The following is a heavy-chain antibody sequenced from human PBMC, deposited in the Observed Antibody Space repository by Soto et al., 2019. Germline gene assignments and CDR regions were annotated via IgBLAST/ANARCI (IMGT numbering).Heavy chain of an antibody. V-gene: IGHV3-49*05. D-gene: IGHD3-22*01. J-gene: IGHJ4*02. CDR1: GFTFGDYA. CDR3: TRLLTYSYDSSGYYFDY. Sequence: EVQLVESGGGLVKPGRSLRLSCTASGFTFGDYAMSWFRQAPGKGLEWVGFIRSKAYGGTTEYAASVKGRFTISRDDSKSIAYLKMNSLKTEETAVYYCTRLLTYSYDSSGYYFDYWGQGTLVTVSS. CDR2: IRSKAYGGTT.